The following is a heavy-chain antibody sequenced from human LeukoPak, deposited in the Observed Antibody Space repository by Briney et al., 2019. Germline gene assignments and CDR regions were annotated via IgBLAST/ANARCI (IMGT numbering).Heavy chain of an antibody. V-gene: IGHV3-7*03. J-gene: IGHJ4*02. CDR1: GFTFSSYW. CDR3: AKGQLVLNY. D-gene: IGHD6-13*01. CDR2: IKQDGSEK. Sequence: GGSLRLSCAATGFTFSSYWMSWVRQAPGEGLEWVANIKQDGSEKNYVDSVKGRFTISRDNAKNSLYLQMNSLRAEDTAVYYCAKGQLVLNYWGQGTLVTVSS.